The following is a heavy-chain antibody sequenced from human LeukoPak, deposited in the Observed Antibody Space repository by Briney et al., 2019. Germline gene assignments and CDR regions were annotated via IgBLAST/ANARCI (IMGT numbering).Heavy chain of an antibody. Sequence: ASVKVSCKASGYTFGIFGVTWVRQAPGQGLEWMGWINPNSGGTNYAQRFQGRVTMTRDTSISTAYMELCRLRSDDTAVYYCARDRYNWNDVRGDAIDIWGQGTMVTVSS. J-gene: IGHJ3*02. V-gene: IGHV1-2*02. CDR2: INPNSGGT. D-gene: IGHD1-1*01. CDR3: ARDRYNWNDVRGDAIDI. CDR1: GYTFGIFG.